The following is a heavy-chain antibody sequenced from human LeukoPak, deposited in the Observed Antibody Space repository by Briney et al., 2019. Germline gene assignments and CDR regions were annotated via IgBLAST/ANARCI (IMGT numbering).Heavy chain of an antibody. D-gene: IGHD3-10*01. J-gene: IGHJ6*02. V-gene: IGHV3-13*04. CDR1: GFDFSNYE. CDR2: IGTSGDT. Sequence: GGSLRLSCAASGFDFSNYEMHWVRQATGKGLEWVSFIGTSGDTYYPDSVKGRFTISRENAKNSLYLQMNSLRAGDTAVYYCTRDSDQDGMDVWGQGTTVTVS. CDR3: TRDSDQDGMDV.